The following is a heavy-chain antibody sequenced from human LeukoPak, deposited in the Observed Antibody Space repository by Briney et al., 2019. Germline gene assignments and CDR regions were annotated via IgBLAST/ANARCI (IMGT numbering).Heavy chain of an antibody. CDR1: GFTFSSYEM. V-gene: IGHV4-4*02. CDR2: IYHSGST. D-gene: IGHD3-10*01. Sequence: GSLRLSCAASGFTFSSYEMNWVRQPPGKGLEWIGEIYHSGSTNYNPSLKSRVTISVDKSKNQFSLKLSSVTAADTAVYYCAILWFGDMDVWGKGTTVTVSS. J-gene: IGHJ6*03. CDR3: AILWFGDMDV.